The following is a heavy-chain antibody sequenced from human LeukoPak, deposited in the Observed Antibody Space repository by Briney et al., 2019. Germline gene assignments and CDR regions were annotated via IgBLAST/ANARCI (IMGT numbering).Heavy chain of an antibody. Sequence: GGSLRLSCAASGFTFSNYEMNWVRQAPGKGLEWVSTISRSGSTVYYADSVKGRFTISRDISKNTLYLQMSSLRAEDTAVYYCAKQQQVAYSYFDYWGQGTLVTVSS. D-gene: IGHD6-13*01. V-gene: IGHV3-48*03. J-gene: IGHJ4*02. CDR1: GFTFSNYE. CDR3: AKQQQVAYSYFDY. CDR2: ISRSGSTV.